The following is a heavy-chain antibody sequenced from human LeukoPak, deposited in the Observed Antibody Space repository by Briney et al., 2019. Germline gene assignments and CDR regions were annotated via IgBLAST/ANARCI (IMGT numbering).Heavy chain of an antibody. CDR3: ARDLSCSSSSYYYYYMDV. CDR1: GFTVSSNY. J-gene: IGHJ6*03. V-gene: IGHV3-66*02. D-gene: IGHD6-6*01. Sequence: PGGSLRLSCAASGFTVSSNYMSWVRQAPGKGLEWVSVIYSGGSTYYADSVKGRFTISRDNSKNTLYLQMNSLRAEDTAVYYCARDLSCSSSSYYYYYMDVWGKGTTVTVSS. CDR2: IYSGGST.